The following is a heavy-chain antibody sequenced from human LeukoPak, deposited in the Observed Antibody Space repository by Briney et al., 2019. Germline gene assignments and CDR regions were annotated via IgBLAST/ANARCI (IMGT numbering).Heavy chain of an antibody. CDR2: IHPNDAST. CDR3: ARRDGYNFDY. J-gene: IGHJ4*02. D-gene: IGHD5-24*01. Sequence: GESLKISCKASGYSFASYWIGWVRQTSGKGLEWMAIIHPNDASTIYSPSFQGQVTISADKSISTAYLQWSSLKASDTAMYYCARRDGYNFDYWGQGTLVTVSS. CDR1: GYSFASYW. V-gene: IGHV5-51*01.